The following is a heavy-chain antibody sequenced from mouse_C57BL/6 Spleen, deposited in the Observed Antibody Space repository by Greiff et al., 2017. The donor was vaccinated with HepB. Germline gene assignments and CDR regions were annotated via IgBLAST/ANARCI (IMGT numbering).Heavy chain of an antibody. CDR2: IDPSDSYT. Sequence: QVQLQQSGAELVMPGASVKLSCKASGYTFTSYWMHWVKQRPGQGLEWIGEIDPSDSYTNYNQKFKGKSTLTVDKSSSTAYMQLSSLTSEDSAVYYCAKIADSSGAWFAYWGQGTLVTVSA. D-gene: IGHD3-2*02. J-gene: IGHJ3*01. CDR1: GYTFTSYW. V-gene: IGHV1-69*01. CDR3: AKIADSSGAWFAY.